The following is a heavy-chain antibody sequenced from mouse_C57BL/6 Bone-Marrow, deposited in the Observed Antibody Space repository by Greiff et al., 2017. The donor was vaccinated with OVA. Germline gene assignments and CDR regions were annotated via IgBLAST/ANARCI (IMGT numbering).Heavy chain of an antibody. CDR1: GYTFTSYW. V-gene: IGHV1-61*01. CDR2: IYPSDSET. Sequence: QVQLQQPGAELVRPGSSVKLSCKASGYTFTSYWMDWVKQRPGQGLEWIGNIYPSDSETHYNQKFKDKATLTVDKSSSTAYMQLSSLTSEDSAVYYFARGGNYNYWGQGTTLTVSS. CDR3: ARGGNYNY. J-gene: IGHJ2*01. D-gene: IGHD2-1*01.